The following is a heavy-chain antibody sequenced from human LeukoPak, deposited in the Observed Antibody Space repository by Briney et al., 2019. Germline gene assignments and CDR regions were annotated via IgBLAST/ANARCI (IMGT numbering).Heavy chain of an antibody. D-gene: IGHD5-18*01. CDR1: GYTFTSYD. J-gene: IGHJ4*02. CDR2: INPSGGST. Sequence: APVKVSCKASGYTFTSYDINWVRQATGQGLEWMGIINPSGGSTSYAQKFQGRVTMTRDTSTSTVYMELSSLRSEDTAVYYCASAYPRGYSYGYFDYWGQGTLVTVSS. V-gene: IGHV1-46*01. CDR3: ASAYPRGYSYGYFDY.